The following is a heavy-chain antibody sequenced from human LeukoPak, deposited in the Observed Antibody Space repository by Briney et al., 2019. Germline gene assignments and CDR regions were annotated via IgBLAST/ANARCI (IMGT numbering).Heavy chain of an antibody. J-gene: IGHJ6*03. Sequence: ASVKVSRKASGGTFSSYAISWVRQAPGQGLEWMGGIIPIFGTANYAQKFQGRVTITTDESTSTAYMELSSLRSEDTAVYYCARGYYGSGSYCNPEVYYYYYMDVWGKGTTVTVSS. CDR1: GGTFSSYA. CDR3: ARGYYGSGSYCNPEVYYYYYMDV. CDR2: IIPIFGTA. D-gene: IGHD3-10*01. V-gene: IGHV1-69*05.